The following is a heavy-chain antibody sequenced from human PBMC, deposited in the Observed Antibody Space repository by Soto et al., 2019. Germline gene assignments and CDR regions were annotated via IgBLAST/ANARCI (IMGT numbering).Heavy chain of an antibody. CDR1: GGTFSSYT. J-gene: IGHJ4*02. V-gene: IGHV1-69*02. Sequence: SVKVSCKASGGTFSSYTISWVRQAPGQGLEWMGRIIPILGIANYAQKFQGRVTITADKSTSTAYMELSSLRSEDTAVYYCAKNDILTGIYFDYWGQGTLVTVSS. CDR3: AKNDILTGIYFDY. D-gene: IGHD3-9*01. CDR2: IIPILGIA.